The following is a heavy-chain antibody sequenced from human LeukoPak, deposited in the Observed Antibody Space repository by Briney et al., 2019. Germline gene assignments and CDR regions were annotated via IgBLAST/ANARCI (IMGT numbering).Heavy chain of an antibody. CDR3: AKAKDSNYVNCFDP. CDR1: GFTFSSYA. D-gene: IGHD4-11*01. V-gene: IGHV3-23*01. CDR2: ISVSGAGT. Sequence: PGGSLRLSCAASGFTFSSYAMSWVRQAPGKGLEWVSAISVSGAGTYYADSVKGRFTISRDNSKNTLYLQMNSLRAEDTAVYYCAKAKDSNYVNCFDPWGQGTLVTVSS. J-gene: IGHJ5*02.